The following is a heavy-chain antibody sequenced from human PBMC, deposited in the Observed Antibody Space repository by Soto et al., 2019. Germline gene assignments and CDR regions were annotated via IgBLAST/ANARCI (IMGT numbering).Heavy chain of an antibody. Sequence: SQTLSLTCDISGDTISRSSAAWIWVRQSPSRGLEWLGRTYYKSKWSTDYALSVKGRITINAITSRNQISLHLNSVTPEDTAVYFCARGYVNVDCYPPFDYWGQGTSVTVSS. CDR1: GDTISRSSAA. V-gene: IGHV6-1*01. J-gene: IGHJ4*02. CDR3: ARGYVNVDCYPPFDY. CDR2: TYYKSKWST. D-gene: IGHD2-21*02.